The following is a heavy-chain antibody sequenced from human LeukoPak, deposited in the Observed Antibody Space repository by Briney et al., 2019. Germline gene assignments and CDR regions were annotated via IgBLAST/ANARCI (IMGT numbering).Heavy chain of an antibody. D-gene: IGHD3/OR15-3a*01. CDR3: ARAKDWNYSHGMDV. CDR1: GGSISSSSYY. CDR2: SNHSGST. V-gene: IGHV4-39*07. J-gene: IGHJ6*02. Sequence: PSETLSLTCTVSGGSISSSSYYWGWVRQPPGKGLEWIGESNHSGSTNYNPSLKSRVNISVDTSKNQFSLKLSSVTAADTAVYYCARAKDWNYSHGMDVWGQGTTVTVSS.